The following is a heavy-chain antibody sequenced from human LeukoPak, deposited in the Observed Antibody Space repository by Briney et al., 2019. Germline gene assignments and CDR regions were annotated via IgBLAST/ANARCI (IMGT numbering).Heavy chain of an antibody. Sequence: PGGSLRLSCAASGFTFSSYGMHWVRQAPGKGLEWVAFIRYDESNKYYADSVKARFTISRDNSKNTLYLQMNSLTAEDTAMYYCAKDSHPYYSRGYGSEYWGQGTLVTVFS. CDR1: GFTFSSYG. D-gene: IGHD6-13*01. J-gene: IGHJ4*02. CDR2: IRYDESNK. CDR3: AKDSHPYYSRGYGSEY. V-gene: IGHV3-30*02.